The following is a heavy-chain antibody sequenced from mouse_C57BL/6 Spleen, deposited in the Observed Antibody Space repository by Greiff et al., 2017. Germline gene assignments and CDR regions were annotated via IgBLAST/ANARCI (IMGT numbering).Heavy chain of an antibody. J-gene: IGHJ2*01. Sequence: QVQLQQPGAELVMPGASVKLSCKASGYTFTSYWMHWVKQRPGQGLEWIGEIDPSDSYTNYNQKFKGKSTLTVDKSSSTAYMQLSSLTSEDSAVYYCARGGYGSSGYYFDYWGQGTTLTVSS. D-gene: IGHD1-1*01. CDR1: GYTFTSYW. CDR2: IDPSDSYT. CDR3: ARGGYGSSGYYFDY. V-gene: IGHV1-69*01.